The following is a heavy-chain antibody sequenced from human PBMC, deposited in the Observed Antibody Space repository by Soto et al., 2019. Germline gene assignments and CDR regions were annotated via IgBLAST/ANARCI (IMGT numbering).Heavy chain of an antibody. CDR2: IIPIFGTA. J-gene: IGHJ5*02. Sequence: QVQLVQSGAEVKKPGSSVKVSCKASGGTSSSYAISWVRQAPGQGLEWMGGIIPIFGTANYAQKFQGRVKSTADESTSKAYRKTSRLRTEDTAVYYGARDERLGVGEVPLGPWFDPWGQGTLVTVSS. V-gene: IGHV1-69*12. CDR1: GGTSSSYA. CDR3: ARDERLGVGEVPLGPWFDP. D-gene: IGHD3-16*02.